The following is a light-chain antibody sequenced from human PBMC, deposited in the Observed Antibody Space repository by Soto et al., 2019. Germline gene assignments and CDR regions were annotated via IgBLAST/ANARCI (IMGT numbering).Light chain of an antibody. Sequence: ETLFTLAPGTFAVSPRDRATLSCRASQSVSGSYLAWYQQKPGQAPRLLIYDASSRATGIPDRFSGSGSGTEFTLTISSLQSEDFAVYFCQQRSNGTPITFGQGTRLEIK. CDR3: QQRSNGTPIT. V-gene: IGKV3D-20*02. J-gene: IGKJ5*01. CDR1: QSVSGSY. CDR2: DAS.